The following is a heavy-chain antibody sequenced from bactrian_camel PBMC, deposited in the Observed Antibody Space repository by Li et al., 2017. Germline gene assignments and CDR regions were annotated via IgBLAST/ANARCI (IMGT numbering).Heavy chain of an antibody. CDR2: INTGGRNT. J-gene: IGHJ4*01. CDR3: AADQYAFGLGNAYRY. V-gene: IGHV3S1*01. CDR1: DYSGHC. D-gene: IGHD3*01. Sequence: HVQLVESGGGSVQTGDSLRLSCSASDYSGHCMGWFRQAPGEEREGVATINTGGRNTYYAGSVAGRFTISKDNAKDTLYLQMDSLKPEDSAMYYCAADQYAFGLGNAYRYWGQGTQVTVS.